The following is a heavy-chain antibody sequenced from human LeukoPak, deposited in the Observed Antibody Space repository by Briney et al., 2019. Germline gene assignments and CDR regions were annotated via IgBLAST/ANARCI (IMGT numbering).Heavy chain of an antibody. CDR2: INPSGGST. J-gene: IGHJ4*02. D-gene: IGHD3-22*01. Sequence: ASVKVSCKASGYTFTSYYMHWVRQAPGQGLEWMGIINPSGGSTSYAQKFQGRVTMTRDTSISTAYMELSRLRSDDTAVYYCARGTPYYYDSSGYSVYYFDYWGQGTLVTVSS. CDR3: ARGTPYYYDSSGYSVYYFDY. CDR1: GYTFTSYY. V-gene: IGHV1-46*01.